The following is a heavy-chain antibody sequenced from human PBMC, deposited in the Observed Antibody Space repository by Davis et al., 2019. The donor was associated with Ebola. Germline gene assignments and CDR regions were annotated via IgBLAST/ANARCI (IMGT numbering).Heavy chain of an antibody. Sequence: PGRSLRLSCAASGFTFSSYAMHWVRQAPGKGLEWVAVISYDGSNKYYADSVKGRFTISRDNSKNTLYLQMNSLRAEDTAVYYCARLDDFWSGYYLESGCDYWGQGTLVTVSS. CDR1: GFTFSSYA. D-gene: IGHD3-3*01. CDR2: ISYDGSNK. CDR3: ARLDDFWSGYYLESGCDY. V-gene: IGHV3-30-3*01. J-gene: IGHJ4*02.